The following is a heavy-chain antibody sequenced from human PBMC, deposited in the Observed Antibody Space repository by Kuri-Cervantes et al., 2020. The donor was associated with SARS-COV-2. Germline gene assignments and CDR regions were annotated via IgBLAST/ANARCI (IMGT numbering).Heavy chain of an antibody. CDR2: ISSSSSYI. D-gene: IGHD7-27*01. V-gene: IGHV3-21*01. CDR1: GFTFSSYG. Sequence: ETLSLTCAASGFTFSSYGMHWVRQAPGKGLEWVSSISSSSSYIYYADSVKGRFTISRDNAKNSLYLQMNSLRAEDTAVYYCARGELGISDYWGQGTLVTVSS. CDR3: ARGELGISDY. J-gene: IGHJ4*02.